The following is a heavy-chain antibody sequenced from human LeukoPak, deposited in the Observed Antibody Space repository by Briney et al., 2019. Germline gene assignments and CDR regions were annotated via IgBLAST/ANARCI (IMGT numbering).Heavy chain of an antibody. CDR1: GFIFSSYG. Sequence: GGSLRLSCAASGFIFSSYGMHWVRQAPGKGLEWVAFIRYDGSNKYYADSVRGRFTSSRDDSKDTLYLQMNSLRGDDTAVYYCAKGSGYYTYNWFDPWGQGTLVTVSS. D-gene: IGHD3-3*01. J-gene: IGHJ5*02. CDR2: IRYDGSNK. CDR3: AKGSGYYTYNWFDP. V-gene: IGHV3-30*02.